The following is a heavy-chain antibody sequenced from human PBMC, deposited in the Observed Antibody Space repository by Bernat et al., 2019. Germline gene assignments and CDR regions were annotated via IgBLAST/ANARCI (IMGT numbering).Heavy chain of an antibody. Sequence: QVQLVESGGGVVQPGGSLGLSCAASGFRFSDYAMHWVRQAPGKGLAWVAVIASQGGNKYYADSVKGRFTISRDNSKNTLYLKMNNLRPEDTAVYYCARNWGSIDFWGQGTLVTVSS. CDR1: GFRFSDYA. D-gene: IGHD7-27*01. J-gene: IGHJ4*02. V-gene: IGHV3-30-3*01. CDR3: ARNWGSIDF. CDR2: IASQGGNK.